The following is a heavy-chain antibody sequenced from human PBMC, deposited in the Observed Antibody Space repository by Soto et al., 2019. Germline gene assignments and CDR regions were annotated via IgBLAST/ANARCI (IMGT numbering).Heavy chain of an antibody. CDR2: ISGSGDDT. V-gene: IGHV3-23*01. CDR1: GFTFSNFA. CDR3: ASDGIAAAAYYGMDV. D-gene: IGHD6-13*01. Sequence: GGSLRLSCVASGFTFSNFAMAWVRQAPGEGLEWVSAISGSGDDTFYADSMKGRFTISRDNSKDTLYLQINSLRAEDTAVYYCASDGIAAAAYYGMDVWGQGTTVTVSS. J-gene: IGHJ6*02.